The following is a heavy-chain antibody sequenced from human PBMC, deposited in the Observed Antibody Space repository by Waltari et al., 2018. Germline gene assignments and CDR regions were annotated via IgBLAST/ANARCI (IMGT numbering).Heavy chain of an antibody. D-gene: IGHD3-3*01. Sequence: EVQLVESGGGLVQPGGSLSLSCAAAGLRFTNYSMAWVRQAPGKGLEWVANIRQDYGVEYVDSVKGRFTISRDSAKNSMYLQMNSLRAEDTAMYYCARWRGQQSEFDSWGPGTLVTVSS. CDR1: GLRFTNYS. J-gene: IGHJ4*02. CDR2: IRQDYGV. CDR3: ARWRGQQSEFDS. V-gene: IGHV3-7*03.